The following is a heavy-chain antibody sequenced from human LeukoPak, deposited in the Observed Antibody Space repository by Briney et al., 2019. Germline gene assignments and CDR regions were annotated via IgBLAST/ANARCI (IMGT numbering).Heavy chain of an antibody. CDR1: GYPFTDSHLYS. V-gene: IGHV1-2*02. CDR2: INPKTGGT. Sequence: ASVRVSCKASGYPFTDSHLYSIHWVRQAPGQGLQWLGWINPKTGGTNYAEKYHGRVNMTRDTSISTAYMELRRPTSDDTAVYYCARWRVSTGGFDYWGHGTQITVSS. J-gene: IGHJ4*01. CDR3: ARWRVSTGGFDY. D-gene: IGHD4-17*01.